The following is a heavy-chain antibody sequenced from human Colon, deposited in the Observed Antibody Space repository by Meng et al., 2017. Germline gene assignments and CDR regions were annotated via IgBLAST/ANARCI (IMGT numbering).Heavy chain of an antibody. CDR2: IKRDGTET. CDR1: GFTFSSYS. Sequence: GGSLRLSCAASGFTFSSYSMTWVRQAPGRGLEWVANIKRDGTETDYVDSVKGRFTISRDNAKDSLYLQMNSLRAEDTAVYYCARDRQAAYWGQGTQVTVSS. V-gene: IGHV3-7*01. CDR3: ARDRQAAY. D-gene: IGHD2-15*01. J-gene: IGHJ4*02.